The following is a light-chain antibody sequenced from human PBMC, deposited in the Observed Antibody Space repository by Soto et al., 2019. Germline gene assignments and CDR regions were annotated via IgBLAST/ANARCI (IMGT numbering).Light chain of an antibody. V-gene: IGKV3-20*01. CDR3: QQSGNSPLT. CDR1: QSVSSTY. J-gene: IGKJ5*01. Sequence: EIVWTQSPGTLSWSPGERATLSCRASQSVSSTYLAWYQQKPGQAPRLLIYGASSRATGIPDRFSGSGSGTDFTLTSSRLEPEDFAVYFCQQSGNSPLTFGQGTRLEIK. CDR2: GAS.